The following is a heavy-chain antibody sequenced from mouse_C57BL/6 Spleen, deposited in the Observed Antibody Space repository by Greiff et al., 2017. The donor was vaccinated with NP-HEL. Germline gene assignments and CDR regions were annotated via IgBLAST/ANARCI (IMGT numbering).Heavy chain of an antibody. CDR2: INPSTGGT. V-gene: IGHV1-43*01. D-gene: IGHD1-1*01. J-gene: IGHJ2*01. CDR3: ARGGYYGSSPDY. Sequence: EVQLVESGPELVKPGASVKISCKASGYSFTGYYMHWVKQSSEKSLEWIGEINPSTGGTSYNQKFKGKATLTVDKSSSTAYMQLKSLTSEDSAVYYCARGGYYGSSPDYWGQGTTLTVSS. CDR1: GYSFTGYY.